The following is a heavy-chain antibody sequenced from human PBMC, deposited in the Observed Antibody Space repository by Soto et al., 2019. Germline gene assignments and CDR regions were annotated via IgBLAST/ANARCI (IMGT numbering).Heavy chain of an antibody. D-gene: IGHD6-13*01. V-gene: IGHV4-59*12. CDR1: GGSISSYY. Sequence: SETLSLTCTVSGGSISSYYWSWIRQPPGKGLEWIGYIYYSGSTNSNPSLKSRVTISVDTSKNQFSLKLSSVTAADTAVYYCARGRGSSSWYANYWGQGTLVTVSS. CDR2: IYYSGST. CDR3: ARGRGSSSWYANY. J-gene: IGHJ4*02.